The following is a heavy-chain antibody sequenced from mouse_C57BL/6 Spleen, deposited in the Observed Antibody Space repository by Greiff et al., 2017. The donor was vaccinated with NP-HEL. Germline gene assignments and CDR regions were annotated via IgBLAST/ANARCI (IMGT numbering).Heavy chain of an antibody. CDR3: ARYYGSAWFAY. V-gene: IGHV1-82*01. Sequence: VQLQQSGPELVKPGASVKISCKASGYAFSSSWMNWVKQRPGKGLEWIGRIYPGDGDTNYNGKFKGKATLTADKSSSTAYMQLSSLTSEDSAVYLCARYYGSAWFAYWGQGTLVTVSA. CDR2: IYPGDGDT. CDR1: GYAFSSSW. J-gene: IGHJ3*01. D-gene: IGHD1-1*01.